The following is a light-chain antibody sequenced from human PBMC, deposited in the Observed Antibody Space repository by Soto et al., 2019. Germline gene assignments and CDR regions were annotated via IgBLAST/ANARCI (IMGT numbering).Light chain of an antibody. CDR3: ATWDRSLSVGV. Sequence: QSVLTLPPSVSATPGQKVTISCSGSSSNFGSNSVSWYQQLPGTAPKLLVYETNRRPSGIPDRFSGSKSGTSATLGITGLQTGDEADYYCATWDRSLSVGVFGTGTKLTVL. CDR1: SSNFGSNS. CDR2: ETN. J-gene: IGLJ1*01. V-gene: IGLV1-51*02.